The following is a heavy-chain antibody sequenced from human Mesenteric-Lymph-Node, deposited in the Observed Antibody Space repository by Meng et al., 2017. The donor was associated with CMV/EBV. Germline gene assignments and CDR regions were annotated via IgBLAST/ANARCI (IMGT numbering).Heavy chain of an antibody. V-gene: IGHV1-69*05. D-gene: IGHD6-19*01. CDR2: IIPIFGTA. J-gene: IGHJ4*02. CDR1: GGTFSSYA. Sequence: SVKVSCKASGGTFSSYAIRWVRQAPGQGLEWTGEIIPIFGTADYAQKFQGRVTITTDESTSTAYMELSSLRSEDTAVYYCARCPRIGGWFYRWGQGTLVTVSS. CDR3: ARCPRIGGWFYR.